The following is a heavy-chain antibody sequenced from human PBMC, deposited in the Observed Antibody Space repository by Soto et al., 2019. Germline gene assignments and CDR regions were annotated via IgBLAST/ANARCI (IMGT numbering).Heavy chain of an antibody. J-gene: IGHJ6*03. CDR1: GGSISSYY. Sequence: QVQLQESGPELVKPSETLSLTCTVSGGSISSYYWSWIRLPPGKGLEWIGYIHKSGSTSYNPSLESRVTISVDTSKNQFSLNLSSVTAADTALYYCARVIPVSVTRYYYYYMDVWGKGTTVTVSS. CDR2: IHKSGST. D-gene: IGHD2-21*01. V-gene: IGHV4-59*01. CDR3: ARVIPVSVTRYYYYYMDV.